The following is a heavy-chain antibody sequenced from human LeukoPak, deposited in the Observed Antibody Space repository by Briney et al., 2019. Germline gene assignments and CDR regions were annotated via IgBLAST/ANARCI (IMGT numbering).Heavy chain of an antibody. J-gene: IGHJ6*02. V-gene: IGHV3-23*01. D-gene: IGHD4-23*01. Sequence: GGSLRLSCAASGFTFNSYAMSWVRQAPGKGLELISAISSGGVTHYADSVKGRFTVSRDNSKNTLYLHMNGLRAEDTAVYYCAKGHHDYGGSTYYYYYGLDVWGQGTTVTVSS. CDR3: AKGHHDYGGSTYYYYYGLDV. CDR2: ISSGGVT. CDR1: GFTFNSYA.